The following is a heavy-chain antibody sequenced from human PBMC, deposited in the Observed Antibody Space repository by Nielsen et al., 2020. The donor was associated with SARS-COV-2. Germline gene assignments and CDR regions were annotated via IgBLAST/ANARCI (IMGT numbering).Heavy chain of an antibody. Sequence: SETLSLTCSISGASLTDYQWAWIRQPAGQGLQWIGRVNSRGTANYNPSLKSRVTMSVDTSKNSFSLSLTSMTAADTAIYYCAKERRLDTWGRGILVTVSS. CDR1: GASLTDYQ. V-gene: IGHV4-4*07. CDR3: AKERRLDT. D-gene: IGHD1-1*01. J-gene: IGHJ5*02. CDR2: VNSRGTA.